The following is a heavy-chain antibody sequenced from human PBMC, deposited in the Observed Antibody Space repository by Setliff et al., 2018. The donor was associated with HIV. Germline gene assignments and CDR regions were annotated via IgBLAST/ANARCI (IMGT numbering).Heavy chain of an antibody. J-gene: IGHJ3*01. Sequence: SETLSLTCTVSGGSISTYYWSWIRQPPGKGLEWIGSIYFTGSSDNNPSPKSRVTLSVDTSKHQFSLKLSSVTAADTAVYYCARVQMAYAAFDVWGQGTMVTVSS. V-gene: IGHV4-59*01. D-gene: IGHD4-17*01. CDR1: GGSISTYY. CDR2: IYFTGSS. CDR3: ARVQMAYAAFDV.